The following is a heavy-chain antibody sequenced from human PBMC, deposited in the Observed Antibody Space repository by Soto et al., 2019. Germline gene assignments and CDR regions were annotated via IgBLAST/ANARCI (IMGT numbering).Heavy chain of an antibody. CDR2: IRSKAYGGTT. Sequence: GGSLRLSCTASGFTFGDYAMSWFRQAPGKGLEWVGFIRSKAYGGTTEYAASVKGRFTISRDDSKSIAYLQMNSLKTEDTAVYYCTRDLGCTNGVCLREYYMDVWGKGTTVTVSS. V-gene: IGHV3-49*03. CDR1: GFTFGDYA. D-gene: IGHD2-8*01. CDR3: TRDLGCTNGVCLREYYMDV. J-gene: IGHJ6*03.